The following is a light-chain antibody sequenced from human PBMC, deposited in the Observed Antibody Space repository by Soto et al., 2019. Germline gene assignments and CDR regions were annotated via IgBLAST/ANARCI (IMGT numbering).Light chain of an antibody. V-gene: IGLV2-14*03. CDR3: SSFTSRSAGV. Sequence: QSALTQPASVSGSPGQSITISCTGTSSDIGSYKYVSWYQHHPGKAPQLMIYDATNRPSGVSHRFSASKSGNTASLTISGLQTEDEADYYCSSFTSRSAGVFGGGTQLTVL. CDR1: SSDIGSYKY. CDR2: DAT. J-gene: IGLJ3*02.